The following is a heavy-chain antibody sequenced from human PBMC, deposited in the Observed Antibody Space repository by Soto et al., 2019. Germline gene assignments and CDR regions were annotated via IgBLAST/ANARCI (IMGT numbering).Heavy chain of an antibody. V-gene: IGHV4-38-2*02. J-gene: IGHJ6*02. CDR2: IYHSGST. Sequence: SETLSLTCAVSGYSISSGYYWGWIRQPPGKGLEWIGSIYHSGSTYYNPSLKSRVTISVDTSKNQFSLKLSSVTAADTAVYYCARDLDFCSGSGPYYYGMDVWGQGTTVTVSS. CDR1: GYSISSGYY. CDR3: ARDLDFCSGSGPYYYGMDV. D-gene: IGHD3-3*01.